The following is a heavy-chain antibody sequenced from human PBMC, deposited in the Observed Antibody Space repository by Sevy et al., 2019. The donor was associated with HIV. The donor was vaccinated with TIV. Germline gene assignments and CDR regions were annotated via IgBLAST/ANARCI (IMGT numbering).Heavy chain of an antibody. J-gene: IGHJ4*02. CDR1: GFTVSSNY. Sequence: GGSLRLSCAASGFTVSSNYMSWVRQAPGKGVEWVSVIYSGGSTYYADSVKGRFTISRDNSKNTLYLQMNSLRAEDTAVYYCTKYSYGYFDYWGQGTLVTVSS. V-gene: IGHV3-66*02. CDR2: IYSGGST. CDR3: TKYSYGYFDY. D-gene: IGHD5-18*01.